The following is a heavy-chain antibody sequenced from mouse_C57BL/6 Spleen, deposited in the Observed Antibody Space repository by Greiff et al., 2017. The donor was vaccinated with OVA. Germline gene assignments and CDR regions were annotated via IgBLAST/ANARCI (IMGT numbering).Heavy chain of an antibody. Sequence: EVLLVEPGPELVKPGASVKLSCKASGYSFTGYYMNWVKQSPEKSLEWIGEINPSTGGTTYNQKFKAKATLTVDTSSSTAYMQLNSLTSEDSAIYYCAGCGVDHATRAMDYWGQGTSVTVSS. D-gene: IGHD3-2*02. CDR3: AGCGVDHATRAMDY. CDR2: INPSTGGT. CDR1: GYSFTGYY. V-gene: IGHV1-42*01. J-gene: IGHJ4*01.